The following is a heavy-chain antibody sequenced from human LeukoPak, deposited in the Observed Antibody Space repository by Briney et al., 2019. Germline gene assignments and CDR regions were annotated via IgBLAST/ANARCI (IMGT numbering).Heavy chain of an antibody. CDR2: INQDGSDK. J-gene: IGHJ6*03. CDR3: ARLTMLRGLLSGYYHYYMDV. D-gene: IGHD3-10*01. V-gene: IGHV3-7*01. CDR1: GFTFNNYA. Sequence: GGSLRLSCAASGFTFNNYAMSWVRQAPGKGLEWVADINQDGSDKYYVDSVKGRFTISRDNAKNSLYLQMNSLRAEDTAVFYCARLTMLRGLLSGYYHYYMDVWGKGTTVTISS.